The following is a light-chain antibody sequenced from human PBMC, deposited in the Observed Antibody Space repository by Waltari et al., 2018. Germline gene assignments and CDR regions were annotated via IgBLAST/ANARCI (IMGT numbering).Light chain of an antibody. CDR1: SGSIASNY. J-gene: IGLJ3*02. Sequence: NFTLTQPHSVSESPGKTVTISCTRTSGSIASNYVQWYQQRPGSAPTTVIYDDNQRPSGVPDRCSPSIATSSNSASLTISGLKTEVEADYYCQSYEASEWVFGGGTKLTVL. CDR3: QSYEASEWV. CDR2: DDN. V-gene: IGLV6-57*04.